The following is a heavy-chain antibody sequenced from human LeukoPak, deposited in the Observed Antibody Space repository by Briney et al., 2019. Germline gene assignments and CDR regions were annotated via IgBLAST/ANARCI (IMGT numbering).Heavy chain of an antibody. CDR1: GGSINGYY. Sequence: SETLSLTCTVSGGSINGYYWSWIRQPAGKGLEWIGRMYTTGSTNYNPSLKSRVIMSVDTSKNQFSLKVSSVTAADTAVYYCARVVVFGVVSSDYYYYYMDVWGKGTTVTVSS. CDR2: MYTTGST. D-gene: IGHD3-3*01. CDR3: ARVVVFGVVSSDYYYYYMDV. V-gene: IGHV4-4*07. J-gene: IGHJ6*03.